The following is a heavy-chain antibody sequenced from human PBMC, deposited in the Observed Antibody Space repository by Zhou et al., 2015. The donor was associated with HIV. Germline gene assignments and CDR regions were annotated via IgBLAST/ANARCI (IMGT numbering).Heavy chain of an antibody. CDR2: MNPNSGNT. V-gene: IGHV1-8*01. CDR1: GYTFTSYD. J-gene: IGHJ6*03. D-gene: IGHD3-9*01. CDR3: ARGGDVLRYFDWLWDATKYYMDV. Sequence: QVQLVQSGAEVKKPGASVKVSCKASGYTFTSYDINWVRQATGQGLEWMGWMNPNSGNTGYAQKFQGRVTMTRNTSISTAYMELSSLRSEDTAVYYCARGGDVLRYFDWLWDATKYYMDVWGKGTTVTVSS.